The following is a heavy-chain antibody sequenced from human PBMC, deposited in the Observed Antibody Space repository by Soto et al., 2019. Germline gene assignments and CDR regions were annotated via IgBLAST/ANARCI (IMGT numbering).Heavy chain of an antibody. D-gene: IGHD2-2*01. CDR2: VYYSGSS. Sequence: QVQLQESGPGLVKPSETLSLTCTVSGDSISGGASFWSWIRQPPGKGLEWIANVYYSGSSYCNPSLKGRLTISVDTTKNQFSLQLKSMTAADTAVYYCAKLSCTSSTCYFPGWFDPWGQGTLVTVSS. V-gene: IGHV4-31*03. J-gene: IGHJ5*02. CDR1: GDSISGGASF. CDR3: AKLSCTSSTCYFPGWFDP.